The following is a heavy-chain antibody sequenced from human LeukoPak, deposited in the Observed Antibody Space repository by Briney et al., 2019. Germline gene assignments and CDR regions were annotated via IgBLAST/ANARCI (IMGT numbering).Heavy chain of an antibody. CDR1: GFTFSSYW. J-gene: IGHJ4*02. Sequence: GGSLRLSCAASGFTFSSYWMSWVRQAPGKGLEWVANIKQDGSEKYYVDSVKGRFTISRDNAKNSLYLQMNSLRAEDTAVYYCARGVGNYRYYFDFWGQGTLVTVSS. CDR3: ARGVGNYRYYFDF. V-gene: IGHV3-7*01. CDR2: IKQDGSEK. D-gene: IGHD3-22*01.